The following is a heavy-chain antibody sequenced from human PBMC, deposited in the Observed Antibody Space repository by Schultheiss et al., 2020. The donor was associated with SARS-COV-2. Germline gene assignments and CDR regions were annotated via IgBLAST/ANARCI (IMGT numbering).Heavy chain of an antibody. CDR2: INQHGTTI. J-gene: IGHJ4*02. V-gene: IGHV3-74*01. Sequence: GGSLRLSCVVSGSMFRNYWMHWVRQVPGKGLVWVARINQHGTTINYADSVKGRFTISRDNARNTLYLLMNSLRAEDTAVYYCAPRPSSSSSTTLDYWGQGTLVTVSS. CDR1: GSMFRNYW. D-gene: IGHD6-6*01. CDR3: APRPSSSSSTTLDY.